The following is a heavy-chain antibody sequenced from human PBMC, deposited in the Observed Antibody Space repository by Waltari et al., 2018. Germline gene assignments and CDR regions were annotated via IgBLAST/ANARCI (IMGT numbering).Heavy chain of an antibody. CDR1: GFTFSGSA. V-gene: IGHV3-73*02. J-gene: IGHJ6*03. D-gene: IGHD2-15*01. Sequence: EVQLVESGGGLVQPGGSLKLSCAASGFTFSGSAMHWVRQASGKGLEWVGRIRSKANSYATAYAASVKGRFTISRDDSKNTAYLQMNSLKTEDTAVYYCTTPIPSQYCSGGSCYSNYYYYMDVWGKGTTVTVSS. CDR3: TTPIPSQYCSGGSCYSNYYYYMDV. CDR2: IRSKANSYAT.